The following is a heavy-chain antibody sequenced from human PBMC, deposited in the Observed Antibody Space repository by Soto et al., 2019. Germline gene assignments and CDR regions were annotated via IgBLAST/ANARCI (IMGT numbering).Heavy chain of an antibody. J-gene: IGHJ4*02. Sequence: SAPTLVNATQTLTVTGIFSGFSLNTRGMCVSWIRQPPGKALEWLARIDWDDDKYYSTSLKTRLTISKDTSKNQVVLTMTNMDPVDTATYYCARMVISGSSFDYWGQGTLVTVSS. V-gene: IGHV2-70*11. CDR1: GFSLNTRGMC. D-gene: IGHD3-22*01. CDR2: IDWDDDK. CDR3: ARMVISGSSFDY.